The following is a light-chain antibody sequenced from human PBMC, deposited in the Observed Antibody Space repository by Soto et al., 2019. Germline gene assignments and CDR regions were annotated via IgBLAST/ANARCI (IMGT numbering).Light chain of an antibody. CDR2: GAS. CDR3: QQYGSLSWT. Sequence: EIVLTQSPGTLSLSPGERATLSCRASQSVSNNYLAWYQQKPGQAPRIIIFGASGRATGIPDRFSGSGSGTDFTLTISRLEPEDIAVYYCQQYGSLSWTFGQGTKVDIK. CDR1: QSVSNNY. J-gene: IGKJ1*01. V-gene: IGKV3-20*01.